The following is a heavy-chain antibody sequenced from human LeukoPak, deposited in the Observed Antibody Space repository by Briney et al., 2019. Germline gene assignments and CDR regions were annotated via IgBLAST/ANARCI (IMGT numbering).Heavy chain of an antibody. CDR2: IYSGGST. D-gene: IGHD4-17*01. V-gene: IGHV3-66*01. J-gene: IGHJ4*02. CDR1: GFIFSNAW. Sequence: GGSLRLSCAASGFIFSNAWMTWVRQAPGKGLEWVSVIYSGGSTYYADSVKGRFTISRDNSKNTLYLQMNSLRAEDTAVYYCARDDYGDSYFDYWGQGTLVTVSS. CDR3: ARDDYGDSYFDY.